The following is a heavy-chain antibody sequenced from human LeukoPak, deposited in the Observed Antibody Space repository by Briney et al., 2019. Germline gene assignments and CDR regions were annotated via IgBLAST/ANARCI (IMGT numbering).Heavy chain of an antibody. Sequence: GGSLRLSCAASGFTVSSNYMSWVRQAPGKGLEWVSVIYSGGSTYYADSVKGRFTISRDNSKNTLYLQMNSLRAEDTAVYYCAGHYYDSSGYYSSFDYWGQGTLVTVSS. CDR2: IYSGGST. V-gene: IGHV3-66*04. CDR3: AGHYYDSSGYYSSFDY. J-gene: IGHJ4*02. D-gene: IGHD3-22*01. CDR1: GFTVSSNY.